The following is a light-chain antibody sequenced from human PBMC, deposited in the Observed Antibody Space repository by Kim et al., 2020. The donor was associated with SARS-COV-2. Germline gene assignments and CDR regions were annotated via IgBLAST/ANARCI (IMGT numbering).Light chain of an antibody. Sequence: QSALTQPRSVSGSPGQSVTLSCTGTSSDLGTYNYVSWYQQHPSKAPKLMIYDVSKRPSGVPHRFSGSKSGNTASLTISGLQAEDEADYYCCSYAGSYTYIFGTGTKVTVL. CDR2: DVS. J-gene: IGLJ1*01. CDR1: SSDLGTYNY. CDR3: CSYAGSYTYI. V-gene: IGLV2-11*01.